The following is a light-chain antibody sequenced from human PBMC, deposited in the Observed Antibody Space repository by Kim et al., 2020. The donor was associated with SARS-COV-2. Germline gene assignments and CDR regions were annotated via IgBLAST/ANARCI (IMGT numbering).Light chain of an antibody. CDR2: DAS. Sequence: RGKRATLSSRASKGVGIQLAWYQQRPGQAPKLVIYDASNRAPGIPATFSGSGSGTDFTLTISSLEPEDFAVYFCQQRHNWPVTFGQGTKVDIK. J-gene: IGKJ1*01. CDR3: QQRHNWPVT. CDR1: KGVGIQ. V-gene: IGKV3-11*01.